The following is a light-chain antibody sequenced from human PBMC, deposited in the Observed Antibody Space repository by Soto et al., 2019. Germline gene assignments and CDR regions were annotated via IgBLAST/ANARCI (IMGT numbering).Light chain of an antibody. CDR1: HSVSSSY. J-gene: IGKJ2*01. CDR2: GAS. Sequence: EIVLTQSPGTLSLSPGERATLSCRASHSVSSSYLAWYQQKPGQAPRLLIYGASSRATGIPDRFSGSGSGTDFTLTISRVEPEDCAVYYCQQYGSSPPYTFGQGTKLEIK. CDR3: QQYGSSPPYT. V-gene: IGKV3-20*01.